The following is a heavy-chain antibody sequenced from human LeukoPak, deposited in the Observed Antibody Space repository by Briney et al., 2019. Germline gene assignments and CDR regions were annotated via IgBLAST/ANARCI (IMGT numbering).Heavy chain of an antibody. CDR3: ARRFSMVRGIISFDI. CDR2: ITYSGTT. D-gene: IGHD3-10*01. Sequence: SETLSLTCTVSGDSISSSTYSTTYYWGWIRQPPGKGLEWIGSITYSGTTHYNASLKSRVTISVDTSKNQFSLKLSSVTAADTAAYYCARRFSMVRGIISFDIWGQGTMVTVSS. J-gene: IGHJ3*02. CDR1: GDSISSSTYSTTYY. V-gene: IGHV4-39*07.